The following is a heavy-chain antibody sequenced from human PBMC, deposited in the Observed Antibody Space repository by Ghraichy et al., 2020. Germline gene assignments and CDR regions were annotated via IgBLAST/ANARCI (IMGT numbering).Heavy chain of an antibody. V-gene: IGHV1-18*01. Sequence: ASVKVSCKASGYTFTSYGISWVRQAPGQGLEWMGWISAYNGNTNYAQKLQGRVTMTTDTSTSTAYMELRSLRSDDTAVYYCARDRDDGDYVEDAFDIWGQGTMVTVSS. D-gene: IGHD4-17*01. J-gene: IGHJ3*02. CDR1: GYTFTSYG. CDR3: ARDRDDGDYVEDAFDI. CDR2: ISAYNGNT.